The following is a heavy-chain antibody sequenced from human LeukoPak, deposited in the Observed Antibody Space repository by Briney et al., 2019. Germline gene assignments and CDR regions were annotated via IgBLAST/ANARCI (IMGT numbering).Heavy chain of an antibody. CDR3: AKDKRSGSYYYHFGMDV. V-gene: IGHV3-23*01. CDR2: IGASGEST. D-gene: IGHD1-26*01. CDR1: GFTFSVAA. Sequence: GGSLRLSCAASGFTFSVAAMTWVRQAPGKGLEWVSLIGASGESTYYADSVKGRFTISRDNSNNTLYLQMNSLRAEDTAVYYCAKDKRSGSYYYHFGMDVWGQGTTVTVSS. J-gene: IGHJ6*02.